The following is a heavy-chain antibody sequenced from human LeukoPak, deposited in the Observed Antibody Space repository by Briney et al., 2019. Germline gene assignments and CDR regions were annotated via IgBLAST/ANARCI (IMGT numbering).Heavy chain of an antibody. CDR3: ARGRGYTLGWFDP. CDR2: MNPNSGNT. J-gene: IGHJ5*02. CDR1: GYTCTSYD. Sequence: ASVKVSCKAPGYTCTSYDINWVRQATGQGLEWMGWMNPNSGNTGYAQKFQGRVTITRNTSTSTAYMELSSLRSEDTAVYYCARGRGYTLGWFDPWGQGTLVTVSS. D-gene: IGHD3-22*01. V-gene: IGHV1-8*03.